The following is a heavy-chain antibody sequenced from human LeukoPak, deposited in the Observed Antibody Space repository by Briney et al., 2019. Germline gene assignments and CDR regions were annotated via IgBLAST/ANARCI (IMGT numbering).Heavy chain of an antibody. D-gene: IGHD3-10*01. Sequence: ASVKVSCKASGCTFTSYGIIWVRQAPGHGLEWMGWISAYNGNTNYAQKLQGRVTMTTDTSTSTAYMELRSLRSDDTAVYYCARDPPMVRGVIIRYAFDIWGQGKMVTVSS. CDR3: ARDPPMVRGVIIRYAFDI. CDR1: GCTFTSYG. J-gene: IGHJ3*02. CDR2: ISAYNGNT. V-gene: IGHV1-18*01.